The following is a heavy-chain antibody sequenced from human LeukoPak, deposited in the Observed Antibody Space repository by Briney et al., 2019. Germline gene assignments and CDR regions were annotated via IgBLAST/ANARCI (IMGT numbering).Heavy chain of an antibody. CDR1: GFTFSSYA. CDR3: ARDQGTWEDYYYYYMDV. V-gene: IGHV3-30*04. D-gene: IGHD1-26*01. J-gene: IGHJ6*03. Sequence: GGSLRLSCAASGFTFSSYAMHWVRQAPGKGLEWVAVISYDGSNKYYADSVKGRFTISRDNSKNTLYLQMNSLRAEDTAVYYCARDQGTWEDYYYYYMDVWGKGTTVTVSS. CDR2: ISYDGSNK.